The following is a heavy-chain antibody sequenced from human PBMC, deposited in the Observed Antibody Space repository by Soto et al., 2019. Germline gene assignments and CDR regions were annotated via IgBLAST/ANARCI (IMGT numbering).Heavy chain of an antibody. CDR1: GFTFSSYA. CDR3: AKYRGGGSYFVR. CDR2: ISGSGGST. D-gene: IGHD3-10*01. Sequence: EVQLLESGGGLVQPGGSLRLSCAASGFTFSSYAMSWVRQAPGKGLEWVSAISGSGGSTYYADSVKGRFTISRGNSKNPLYLEMNSLRGGDTVVYFCAKYRGGGSYFVRWGQGTLVTVSS. J-gene: IGHJ4*02. V-gene: IGHV3-23*01.